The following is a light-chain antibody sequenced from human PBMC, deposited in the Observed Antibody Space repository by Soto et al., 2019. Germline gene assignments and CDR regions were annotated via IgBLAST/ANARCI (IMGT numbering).Light chain of an antibody. V-gene: IGLV2-23*01. Sequence: QSALTQPASVSGSPGQSITISCTGTSSDVGSYNLVSWYQQHPGKAPKLIIYEDSKRPSGVSNRFSGSKSGNTASLTISGLEDEDEDDYYCCSYAGSGTYVFGTGTKLTVL. CDR3: CSYAGSGTYV. CDR1: SSDVGSYNL. J-gene: IGLJ1*01. CDR2: EDS.